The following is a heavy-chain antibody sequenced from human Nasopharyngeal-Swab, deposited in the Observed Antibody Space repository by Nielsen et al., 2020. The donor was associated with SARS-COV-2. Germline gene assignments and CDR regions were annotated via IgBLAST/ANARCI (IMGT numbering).Heavy chain of an antibody. CDR2: INHSGST. J-gene: IGHJ4*02. CDR3: ARGGYGETLDY. D-gene: IGHD4-17*01. Sequence: SETLSLTCAVYDGSFSDYYWNWIRQPPGKGLEWIGEINHSGSTNYNPSLKSRVTISVDTSKNQFSLKLSSVTAADTAVYYCARGGYGETLDYWGQGTLVTVSS. CDR1: DGSFSDYY. V-gene: IGHV4-34*01.